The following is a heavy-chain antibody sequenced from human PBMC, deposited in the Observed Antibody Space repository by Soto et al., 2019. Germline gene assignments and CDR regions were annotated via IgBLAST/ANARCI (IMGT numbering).Heavy chain of an antibody. J-gene: IGHJ4*01. CDR3: ERNYYDSGSPYYYFDD. V-gene: IGHV3-23*01. D-gene: IGHD3-10*01. CDR1: GFTFRTYS. CDR2: LSPSGSTT. Sequence: PXGSLRLTCVASGFTFRTYSMSWVRQAPGKGLDWVSGLSPSGSTTYYADSVKGRFTIFRDNSKNTLNLQMDSLRVEDTAVYYCERNYYDSGSPYYYFDDWGHGSLVTVSS.